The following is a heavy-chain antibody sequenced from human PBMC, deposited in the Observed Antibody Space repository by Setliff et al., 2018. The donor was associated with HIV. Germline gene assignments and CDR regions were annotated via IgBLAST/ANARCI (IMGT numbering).Heavy chain of an antibody. V-gene: IGHV1-18*01. CDR2: ISAYNGNT. J-gene: IGHJ4*02. CDR1: GYTFTSYG. Sequence: ASVKVSCKASGYTFTSYGISWVRQAPGQGLEWMGWISAYNGNTNYAQKLQGRVTITTDESTSTAYMELSSLRSEDTAVYYCARVGGRGYSFDYWGQGTLVTVSS. CDR3: ARVGGRGYSFDY. D-gene: IGHD5-18*01.